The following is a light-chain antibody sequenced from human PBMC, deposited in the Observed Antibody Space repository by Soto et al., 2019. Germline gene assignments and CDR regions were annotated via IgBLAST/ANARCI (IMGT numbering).Light chain of an antibody. CDR2: WAS. Sequence: DIVMTQSPDSLAVSLGERATINCKSSQSVLYSSNNKSYLAWYQHKPGQPPKLLIYWASSRESGVPDRFSGSGSGTDFTLTISSLQAEDVAVYYCQQYYNTPQTFGQGTKVEIK. J-gene: IGKJ1*01. V-gene: IGKV4-1*01. CDR3: QQYYNTPQT. CDR1: QSVLYSSNNKSY.